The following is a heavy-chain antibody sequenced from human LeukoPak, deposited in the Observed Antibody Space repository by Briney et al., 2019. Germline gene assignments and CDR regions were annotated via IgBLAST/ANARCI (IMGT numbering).Heavy chain of an antibody. Sequence: SETLSLTCTVSGGSISSYYWSWIRQPPGKGLEWIGYIYYSGSTNYNPSLKSRVTISVDTSKNQFSLKLSSVTAADTAVYYCARIFGSGYVFDYWGQGTLVTVPS. CDR1: GGSISSYY. CDR3: ARIFGSGYVFDY. D-gene: IGHD5-12*01. V-gene: IGHV4-59*01. J-gene: IGHJ4*02. CDR2: IYYSGST.